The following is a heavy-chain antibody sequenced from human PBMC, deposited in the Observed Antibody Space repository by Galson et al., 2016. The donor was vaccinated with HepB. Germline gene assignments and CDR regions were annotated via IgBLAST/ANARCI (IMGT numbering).Heavy chain of an antibody. CDR3: VKEFVATGAVVGDY. CDR1: GFTFSTYA. D-gene: IGHD2-21*01. CDR2: ISNSGGIT. Sequence: SLRLSCAASGFTFSTYAMGWVRQAPGKGLEWVSAISNSGGITCYADSVKGRFTISRDNSKDTLYLQMNSLRVEDTALYYCVKEFVATGAVVGDYWGQGTLVSVSS. V-gene: IGHV3-23*01. J-gene: IGHJ4*02.